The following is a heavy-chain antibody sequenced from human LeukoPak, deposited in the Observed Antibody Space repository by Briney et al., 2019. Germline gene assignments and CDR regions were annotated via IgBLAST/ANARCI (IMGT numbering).Heavy chain of an antibody. J-gene: IGHJ6*03. V-gene: IGHV1-69*06. CDR1: GYTFTSYY. CDR3: ARDSTTTVTTDYYYMDV. Sequence: ASVKVSCKASGYTFTSYYMHWVRQAPGQGLEWMGGIIPIFGTANYAQKFQGRVTITADKSTSTAYMELSSLRSEDTAVYYCARDSTTTVTTDYYYMDVWGKGTTVTVSS. D-gene: IGHD4-17*01. CDR2: IIPIFGTA.